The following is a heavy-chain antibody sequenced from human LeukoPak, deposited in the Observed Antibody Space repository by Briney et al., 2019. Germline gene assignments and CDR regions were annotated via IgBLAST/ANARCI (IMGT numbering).Heavy chain of an antibody. J-gene: IGHJ4*02. V-gene: IGHV1-2*02. D-gene: IGHD3-9*01. CDR1: GYTFSGYY. CDR2: INPKSGGT. Sequence: ASVKVSCKASGYTFSGYYMHWVRQAPGQGLEWMGWINPKSGGTNEAQKFHDRVTMTRDTSIRSAYMEVSRLRSDDTAVYYCARSPDILTGENFDYWGQGTLVTVSS. CDR3: ARSPDILTGENFDY.